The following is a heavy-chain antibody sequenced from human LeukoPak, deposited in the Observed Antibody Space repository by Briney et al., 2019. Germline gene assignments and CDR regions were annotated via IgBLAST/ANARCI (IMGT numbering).Heavy chain of an antibody. D-gene: IGHD3-22*01. Sequence: PSETLSLTCTVSGGSISSSSYYWGWICQPPGKGLEWIGSIYYSGSTYYNPSLKSRVTISVDTSKNQFSLKLSSVTAADTAVYYCARNGPHYYDKSGYLDSWGQGTLVTVSS. J-gene: IGHJ4*02. CDR1: GGSISSSSYY. CDR3: ARNGPHYYDKSGYLDS. V-gene: IGHV4-39*07. CDR2: IYYSGST.